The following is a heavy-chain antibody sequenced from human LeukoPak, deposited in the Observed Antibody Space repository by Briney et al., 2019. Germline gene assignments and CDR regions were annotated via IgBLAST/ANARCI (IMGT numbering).Heavy chain of an antibody. D-gene: IGHD1-1*01. CDR2: IGTASDT. CDR3: ARGPPRGKYYYMDV. Sequence: GGSLRLSCAASGFTFSSFDMHWVRHPTGQGLEWVSTIGTASDTYYPGSVEGRFTLSRDNAKSSLYLQMNSLTAGDTAVYYCARGPPRGKYYYMDVWGKGTTVTVSS. CDR1: GFTFSSFD. J-gene: IGHJ6*03. V-gene: IGHV3-13*01.